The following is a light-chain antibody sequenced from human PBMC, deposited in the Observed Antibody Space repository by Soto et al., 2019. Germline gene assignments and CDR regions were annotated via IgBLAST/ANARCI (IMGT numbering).Light chain of an antibody. CDR1: NIGSKS. V-gene: IGLV3-21*02. CDR3: HVSVGSVEPVV. CDR2: DDY. Sequence: SYELTQPPSVSVAPGQTARITCGGNNIGSKSVHWYQQKPGQAPVLVVFDDYDRPSGIPERFSGSNSGNTATLTISRVEAADEADYYCHVSVGSVEPVVFGGGTKLTVL. J-gene: IGLJ2*01.